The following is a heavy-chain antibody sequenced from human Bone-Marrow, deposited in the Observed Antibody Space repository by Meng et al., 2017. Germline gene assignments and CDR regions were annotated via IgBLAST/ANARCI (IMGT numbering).Heavy chain of an antibody. CDR1: GYTFTSYG. Sequence: ASVKVSCKASGYTFTSYGISWVRQAPGQGLEWMGWISTYNGNTNYAQKLQGRVTMTTDTSTSTAYMELRSLRSEDTAVYYCASDRSKSSYQSGPPDWYFDLWGHGTLVTVSS. CDR3: ASDRSKSSYQSGPPDWYFDL. V-gene: IGHV1-18*01. CDR2: ISTYNGNT. D-gene: IGHD3-16*02. J-gene: IGHJ2*01.